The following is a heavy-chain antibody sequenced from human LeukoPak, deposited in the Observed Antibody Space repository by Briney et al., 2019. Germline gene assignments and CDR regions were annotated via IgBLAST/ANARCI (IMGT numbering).Heavy chain of an antibody. V-gene: IGHV3-7*01. Sequence: GGSLSLSCAASGFTFSSYSMNWVRQAPGKGLEWVANIKQDGSEKYYVDSVKGRFTISRDNAKNSLYLQMNSLRAEDTGVYYCARVQRYCSGGSCYADLIDYWGQGTLVTVSS. CDR2: IKQDGSEK. D-gene: IGHD2-15*01. CDR3: ARVQRYCSGGSCYADLIDY. CDR1: GFTFSSYS. J-gene: IGHJ4*02.